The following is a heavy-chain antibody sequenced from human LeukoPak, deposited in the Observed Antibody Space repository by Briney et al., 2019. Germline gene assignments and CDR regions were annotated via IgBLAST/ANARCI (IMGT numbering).Heavy chain of an antibody. D-gene: IGHD3-22*01. CDR3: ARAAPSGYSPNAFDI. CDR2: IYYSGST. J-gene: IGHJ3*02. CDR1: GGSISSYY. V-gene: IGHV4-59*01. Sequence: PSETLSLTCTVSGGSISSYYWSWIRQPPGKGLEWIGYIYYSGSTNYNPSLKSRVTISVDTSKNQFSLKLSSVTAADTAVYYCARAAPSGYSPNAFDIWGQGTMVTVSS.